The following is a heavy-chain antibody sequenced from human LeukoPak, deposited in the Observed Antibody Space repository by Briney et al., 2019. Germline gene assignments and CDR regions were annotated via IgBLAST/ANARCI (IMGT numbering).Heavy chain of an antibody. CDR3: ARGGGGYSYGYYYYFDY. D-gene: IGHD5-18*01. CDR2: IIPIFGTA. J-gene: IGHJ4*02. CDR1: GGTFSSYA. V-gene: IGHV1-69*01. Sequence: SVKVSCKASGGTFSSYAISWVRQAPGQGLEWMGGIIPIFGTANYAQKFQGRVTTTADESTSTAYMELSSLRSEDTAVYYCARGGGGYSYGYYYYFDYWGQGTLVTVSS.